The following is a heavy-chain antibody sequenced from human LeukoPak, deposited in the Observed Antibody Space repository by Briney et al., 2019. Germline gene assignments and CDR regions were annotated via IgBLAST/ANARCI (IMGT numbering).Heavy chain of an antibody. V-gene: IGHV3-23*01. D-gene: IGHD6-19*01. Sequence: GGSLRLSCAASGFTFNSYAMSWVRQAPGKGLEWVSAISGSGGSTYYADSVKGRFTVSRDNAKNTLSLQMSSLRAEDTAVYYCAKEGSSGWIPTRHFDHWGLGTLVTVSS. CDR3: AKEGSSGWIPTRHFDH. J-gene: IGHJ4*02. CDR1: GFTFNSYA. CDR2: ISGSGGST.